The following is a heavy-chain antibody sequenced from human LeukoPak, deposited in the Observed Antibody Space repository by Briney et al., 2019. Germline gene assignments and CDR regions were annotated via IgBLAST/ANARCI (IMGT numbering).Heavy chain of an antibody. CDR3: ARDFGSSSWGDEDY. CDR2: ISSSSSYI. J-gene: IGHJ4*02. Sequence: PGGSLRLSCAASGFTFSSYSMNWVRQAPGKGLEWVSSISSSSSYIYYADSVKGRFTISRDNAKNSLYLQMNSLRDEDTAVYYCARDFGSSSWGDEDYWGQGTLVTVSS. D-gene: IGHD6-13*01. V-gene: IGHV3-21*01. CDR1: GFTFSSYS.